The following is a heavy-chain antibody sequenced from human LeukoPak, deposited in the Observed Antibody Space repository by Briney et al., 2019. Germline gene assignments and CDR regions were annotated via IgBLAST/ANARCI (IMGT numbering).Heavy chain of an antibody. CDR1: GFTVSSNY. D-gene: IGHD3-16*02. V-gene: IGHV3-11*04. Sequence: PGGSLRLSCAASGFTVSSNYMSWLRQAPGKGLEWVSYISSSGSTIYYADSVKGRFTISRDNAKNSLYLQMNSLRAEDTAVYYCASAYYDYVWGSYRSFDYWGQGTLVTVSS. CDR2: ISSSGSTI. J-gene: IGHJ4*02. CDR3: ASAYYDYVWGSYRSFDY.